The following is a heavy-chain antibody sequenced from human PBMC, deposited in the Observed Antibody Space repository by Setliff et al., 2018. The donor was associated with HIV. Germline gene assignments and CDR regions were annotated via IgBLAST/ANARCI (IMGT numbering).Heavy chain of an antibody. V-gene: IGHV3-7*01. CDR3: AKCRGLGLGEDYDY. D-gene: IGHD3-16*01. Sequence: GSLRLSCAASGFIFSDFWMGWVRQAPGKGLEWVANIKQDGTESHYVDSVKGRFTISRDNAKASLLLQMDSLRADDTAVYHCAKCRGLGLGEDYDYWGQGTLVTVSS. CDR1: GFIFSDFW. CDR2: IKQDGTES. J-gene: IGHJ4*02.